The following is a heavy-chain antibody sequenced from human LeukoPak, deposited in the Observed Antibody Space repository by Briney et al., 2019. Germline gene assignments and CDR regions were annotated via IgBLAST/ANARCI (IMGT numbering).Heavy chain of an antibody. Sequence: SETLSLTCTVSGGSISSGGYYWSWIRQHPGKGLEWIGYIYYSGSTYYNPSLKSRVTISVDTSKNQFSLKLSSVTAADTAVYYCASYGYYYDSSGYFDYWGQGTLVTVSS. CDR2: IYYSGST. V-gene: IGHV4-31*03. J-gene: IGHJ4*02. D-gene: IGHD3-22*01. CDR1: GGSISSGGYY. CDR3: ASYGYYYDSSGYFDY.